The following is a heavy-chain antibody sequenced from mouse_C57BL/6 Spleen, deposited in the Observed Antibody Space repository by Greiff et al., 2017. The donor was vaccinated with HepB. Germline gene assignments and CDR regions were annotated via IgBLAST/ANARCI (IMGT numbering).Heavy chain of an antibody. V-gene: IGHV5-4*03. D-gene: IGHD4-1*01. J-gene: IGHJ3*01. Sequence: EVKVEESGGGLVKPGGSLKLSCAASGFTFSSYAMSWVRQTPEKRLEWVATISDGGSYTYYPDNVKGRFTISRDNAKNNLYLQMSHLKSEDTAMYYCARGTGSFAYWGQGTLVTVSA. CDR1: GFTFSSYA. CDR3: ARGTGSFAY. CDR2: ISDGGSYT.